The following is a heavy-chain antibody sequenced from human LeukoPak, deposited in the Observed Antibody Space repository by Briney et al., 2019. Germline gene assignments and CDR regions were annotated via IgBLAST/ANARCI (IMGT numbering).Heavy chain of an antibody. CDR2: ISYGGSNK. D-gene: IGHD3-10*01. CDR3: AKDLWFGELYGMDV. V-gene: IGHV3-30*18. CDR1: GFTFSSYG. Sequence: PGGSLRLSCAASGFTFSSYGMHWVRQAPGKGLEWVAVISYGGSNKYYADSVKGRFTISRDNSKNTLYLQMNSLRAEDTAVYYCAKDLWFGELYGMDVWGQGTTVTVSS. J-gene: IGHJ6*02.